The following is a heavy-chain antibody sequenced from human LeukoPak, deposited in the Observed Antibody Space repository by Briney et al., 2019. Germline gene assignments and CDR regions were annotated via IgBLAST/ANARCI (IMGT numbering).Heavy chain of an antibody. V-gene: IGHV3-48*01. CDR2: ISSSSTI. J-gene: IGHJ6*02. Sequence: GGSLRLSCAASGFTFSSYSMNWVRQAPGKGLEWVSYISSSSTIYYADSVKGRFTTSRDNAKNSLYLQMNSLRAEDTAVYYCARFRSSWLVEPRYYYYYGMDVWGQGTTVTVSS. D-gene: IGHD6-13*01. CDR1: GFTFSSYS. CDR3: ARFRSSWLVEPRYYYYYGMDV.